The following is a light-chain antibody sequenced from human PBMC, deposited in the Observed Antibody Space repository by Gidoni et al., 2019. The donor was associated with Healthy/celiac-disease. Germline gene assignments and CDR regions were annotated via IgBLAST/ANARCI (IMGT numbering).Light chain of an antibody. CDR3: MQALQTPNT. Sequence: IVMTQSPLSLPVTPGEPASISCRSSQSLLHSNGYNYLDWYLQKPGQSPQLLIYLGSNRASGVPDRFSGSGSGTDFTLKISRVEAEDVGVYYCMQALQTPNTFGPXTKVDIK. J-gene: IGKJ3*01. V-gene: IGKV2-28*01. CDR2: LGS. CDR1: QSLLHSNGYNY.